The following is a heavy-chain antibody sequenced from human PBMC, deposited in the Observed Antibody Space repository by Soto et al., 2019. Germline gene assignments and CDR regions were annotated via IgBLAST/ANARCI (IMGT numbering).Heavy chain of an antibody. CDR2: ISYDGSNK. V-gene: IGHV3-30-3*01. CDR3: ARGAFDI. Sequence: GGSLRLSCAASGFTFSSYAMHWVRQAPGKGLEWVAVISYDGSNKYYADSVKGRFTISRDNSKNTLYLQMNSLRAEDTAVYYCARGAFDIWGQGTMVTVSS. J-gene: IGHJ3*02. CDR1: GFTFSSYA.